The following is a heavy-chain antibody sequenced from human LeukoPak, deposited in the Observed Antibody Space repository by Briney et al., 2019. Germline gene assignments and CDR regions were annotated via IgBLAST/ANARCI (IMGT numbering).Heavy chain of an antibody. CDR2: INHSGST. CDR1: GGSFSGYY. CDR3: ARRWLQFWRAFDI. Sequence: SETLSLTCAVYGGSFSGYYWSSIRQPPGKGLEWIGEINHSGSTNYNPSLKSRVTISVDTSKNQFSLKLSSVTAADTAVYYCARRWLQFWRAFDIWGQGTMVTVSS. J-gene: IGHJ3*02. V-gene: IGHV4-34*01. D-gene: IGHD5-24*01.